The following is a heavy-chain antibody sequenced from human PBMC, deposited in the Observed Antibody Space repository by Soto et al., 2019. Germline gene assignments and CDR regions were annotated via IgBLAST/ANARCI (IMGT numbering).Heavy chain of an antibody. Sequence: PLETLSLTCAVSSGSISSSNWWSWVRQPPGKGLEWIGEIYHSGSTNYNPSLKSRVTISVDKSKNQFSLKLSSVTAADTAVYYCARDNRRHGYRGYYFDYWGQGTLVTVS. J-gene: IGHJ4*02. V-gene: IGHV4-4*02. CDR1: SGSISSSNW. CDR2: IYHSGST. D-gene: IGHD3-16*02. CDR3: ARDNRRHGYRGYYFDY.